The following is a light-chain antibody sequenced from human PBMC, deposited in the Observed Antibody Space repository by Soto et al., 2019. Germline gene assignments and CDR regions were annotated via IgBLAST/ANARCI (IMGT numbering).Light chain of an antibody. J-gene: IGLJ1*01. CDR1: SSNIGSNA. CDR2: SDY. V-gene: IGLV1-44*01. Sequence: QAVVTQPPSASGTPGQRVSFSCSGSSSNIGSNAVSWHQQLPGTAPKLLIYSDYQRPSDVPDRFSASKSGTSASLAISGLQSEDEADYYCAAWDDGLNGYVFGTATKLTVL. CDR3: AAWDDGLNGYV.